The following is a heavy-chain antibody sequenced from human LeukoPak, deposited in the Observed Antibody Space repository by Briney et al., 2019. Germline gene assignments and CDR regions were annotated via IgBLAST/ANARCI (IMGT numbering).Heavy chain of an antibody. CDR2: ISGSGGST. CDR1: GFTFSSYA. Sequence: GGSLRLSCAASGFTFSSYAMSWVRQAPGKGLEWVSAISGSGGSTYYADSVKGRFTISRDNSKNTLYLQMNSLRAEDTAVYYCAKGYGVGRFLGWLLVDYWGQGTLVTVSS. D-gene: IGHD3-3*01. CDR3: AKGYGVGRFLGWLLVDY. J-gene: IGHJ4*02. V-gene: IGHV3-23*01.